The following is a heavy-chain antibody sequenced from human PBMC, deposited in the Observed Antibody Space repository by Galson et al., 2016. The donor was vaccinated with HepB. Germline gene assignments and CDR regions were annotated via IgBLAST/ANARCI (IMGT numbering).Heavy chain of an antibody. V-gene: IGHV3-48*03. Sequence: SLRLSCAASGFTFSSYEMNWVRQAPGKGLEWISYISSSGSTIYYADSVKGRFTISRDNAKKSLYLQMNSLGAEDTAVYYCARLGDDSSGWHSFDYWGQGTLVTVSS. CDR1: GFTFSSYE. CDR3: ARLGDDSSGWHSFDY. D-gene: IGHD6-19*01. CDR2: ISSSGSTI. J-gene: IGHJ4*02.